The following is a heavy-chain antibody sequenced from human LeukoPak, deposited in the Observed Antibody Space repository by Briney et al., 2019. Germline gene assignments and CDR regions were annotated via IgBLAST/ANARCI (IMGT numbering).Heavy chain of an antibody. Sequence: PGGSLRLSCAASGFTFSDYYMSWIRQAPGKGLEWVSYISSSSSSIDYADSVKGRFTSSRDNAKNSLFLQMNSLRAEDTAVYYCVRVGRIQYFDYWGQGTPVTVSS. CDR3: VRVGRIQYFDY. J-gene: IGHJ4*02. CDR2: ISSSSSSI. D-gene: IGHD5-18*01. CDR1: GFTFSDYY. V-gene: IGHV3-11*06.